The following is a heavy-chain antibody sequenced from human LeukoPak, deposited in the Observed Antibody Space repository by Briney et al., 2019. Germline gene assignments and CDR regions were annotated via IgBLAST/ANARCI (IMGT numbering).Heavy chain of an antibody. CDR3: ARDYYYGSGSYYPSWFDP. CDR2: IIPILGIA. CDR1: GGTFSSYA. V-gene: IGHV1-69*04. J-gene: IGHJ5*02. Sequence: EASVKVSCEASGGTFSSYAISWVRQAPGQGLEWMGRIIPILGIANYAQKFQGRVTITADKSTSTAYMELSSLRSEDTAVYYCARDYYYGSGSYYPSWFDPWGQGTLVTVSS. D-gene: IGHD3-10*01.